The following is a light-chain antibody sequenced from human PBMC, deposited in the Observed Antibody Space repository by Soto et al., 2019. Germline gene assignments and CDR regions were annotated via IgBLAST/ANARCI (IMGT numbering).Light chain of an antibody. CDR2: GAS. CDR3: QQYNNWRLLT. J-gene: IGKJ4*01. CDR1: QSVRSN. V-gene: IGKV3-15*01. Sequence: EIVMTQSPATLSVSAGEKATLSCRASQSVRSNLAWYQQKPGQAPRLLIYGASTRATGTPARYSGSGSGTEFTLTISSLQSEDSAVYYWQQYNNWRLLTFGGGTKVEIK.